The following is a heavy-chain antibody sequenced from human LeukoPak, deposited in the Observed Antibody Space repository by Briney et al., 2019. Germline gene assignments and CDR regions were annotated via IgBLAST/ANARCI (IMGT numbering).Heavy chain of an antibody. Sequence: SGGSLRLSCAASGFTFSSYAMHWVRQAPGKGLEWVSAISGSGGSTYYADSVKGRFTISRDNSKNTLYLQMNSLRAEDTAVYYCAKDAGVRGDTRPLFDYWGQGTLVTVSS. D-gene: IGHD3-10*01. V-gene: IGHV3-23*01. J-gene: IGHJ4*02. CDR3: AKDAGVRGDTRPLFDY. CDR1: GFTFSSYA. CDR2: ISGSGGST.